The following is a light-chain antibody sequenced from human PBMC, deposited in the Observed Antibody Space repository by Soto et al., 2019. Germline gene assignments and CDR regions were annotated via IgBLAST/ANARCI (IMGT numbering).Light chain of an antibody. CDR1: QSVSSSY. J-gene: IGKJ5*01. V-gene: IGKV3D-20*02. Sequence: EIVLTQSQGTLSFSPPGRDPLXWRPSQSVSSSYLAWYQQKPGQAPRLLIYGASSRATGIPDRFSGSGSGTDFTLTISSLEPEDFAVYYCQQRSNWPPITFGQGTRLEIK. CDR2: GAS. CDR3: QQRSNWPPIT.